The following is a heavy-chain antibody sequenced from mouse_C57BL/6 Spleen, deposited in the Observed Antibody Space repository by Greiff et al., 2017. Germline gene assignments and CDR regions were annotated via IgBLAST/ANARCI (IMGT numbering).Heavy chain of an antibody. J-gene: IGHJ4*01. D-gene: IGHD2-2*01. Sequence: EVKVVESGEGLVKPGGSLKLSCAASGFTFSSYAMSWVRQTPEKRLEWVAYISSGGDYIYYADTVKGRFTISRDNARNTLYLQMSSLKSEDTAMYYCTRGRLNYYAMDYWGQGTSVTVSS. CDR3: TRGRLNYYAMDY. CDR2: ISSGGDYI. V-gene: IGHV5-9-1*02. CDR1: GFTFSSYA.